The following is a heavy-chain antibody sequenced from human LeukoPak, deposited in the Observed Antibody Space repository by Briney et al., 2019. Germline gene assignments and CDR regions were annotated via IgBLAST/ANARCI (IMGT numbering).Heavy chain of an antibody. CDR1: GFTFSSYG. V-gene: IGHV3-30*02. D-gene: IGHD4-23*01. CDR2: IRYDGSNK. J-gene: IGHJ4*02. Sequence: GGSLRLSCAASGFTFSSYGMHWVRQAPGKGLGWVAFIRYDGSNKYYADSVKGRFTISRDNSKNTLYLQMNSLRAEDTAVYYCAKDLFDRVDYGGNSPDYWGQGTLVTVSS. CDR3: AKDLFDRVDYGGNSPDY.